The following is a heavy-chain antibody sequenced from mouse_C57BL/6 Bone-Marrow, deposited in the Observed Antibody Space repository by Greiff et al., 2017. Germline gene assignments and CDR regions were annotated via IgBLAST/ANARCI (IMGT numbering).Heavy chain of an antibody. D-gene: IGHD3-1*01. CDR3: ARGTHYFDY. V-gene: IGHV5-6*02. J-gene: IGHJ2*01. CDR2: ISSGGSYT. Sequence: DVKLVESGGDLVKPGGSLKISCAASGFTFSSYGMSWVRQTPDKRLAWVATISSGGSYTYYPDSVKGRVTISRDKAQNTLYLQMSSLKSEDTAMYYCARGTHYFDYWGQGPTLTVSS. CDR1: GFTFSSYG.